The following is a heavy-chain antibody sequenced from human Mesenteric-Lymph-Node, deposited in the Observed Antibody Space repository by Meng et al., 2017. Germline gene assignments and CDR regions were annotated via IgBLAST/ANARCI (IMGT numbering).Heavy chain of an antibody. CDR3: AKDRIPKHIVVVTAIHSFDY. CDR1: GFTFDNYS. CDR2: ITSNGAST. V-gene: IGHV3-23*01. Sequence: GESLKISCAASGFTFDNYSMTWVRQAPGKGLEWVSEITSNGASTYYADSVKGRFTISRDNSKNTLYLQMNSLRSADTAVYYCAKDRIPKHIVVVTAIHSFDYWGQGTLVTVSS. J-gene: IGHJ4*02. D-gene: IGHD2-21*02.